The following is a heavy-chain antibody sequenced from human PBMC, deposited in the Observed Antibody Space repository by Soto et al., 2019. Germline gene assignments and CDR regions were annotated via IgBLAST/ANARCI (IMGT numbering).Heavy chain of an antibody. Sequence: PGGSLRLSCAASGFTFSSYAMHWVRQAPGKGLEWVAVISYDGSNKYYADSVKGRFTISRDNSKNTLYLQMDSLRAEDTAVYYCARARGDSGYRYYYYGMDVWRQGPTVTVSS. CDR3: ARARGDSGYRYYYYGMDV. V-gene: IGHV3-30-3*01. CDR2: ISYDGSNK. D-gene: IGHD3-22*01. CDR1: GFTFSSYA. J-gene: IGHJ6*02.